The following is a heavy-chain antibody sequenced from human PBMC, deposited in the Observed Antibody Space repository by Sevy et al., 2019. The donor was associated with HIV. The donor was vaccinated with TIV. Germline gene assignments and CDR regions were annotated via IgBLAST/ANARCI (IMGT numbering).Heavy chain of an antibody. CDR1: VGSISSGDYY. CDR3: AREADYGDYYFDY. Sequence: SETLSLTCTVSVGSISSGDYYWSWIRQPPGKGLEWIGYIYYSGSTYYNPSLKSRVTISVDTSKNQFSLKLSSVTAADTAVYYCAREADYGDYYFDYWGQGTLVTVSS. J-gene: IGHJ4*02. D-gene: IGHD4-17*01. V-gene: IGHV4-30-4*01. CDR2: IYYSGST.